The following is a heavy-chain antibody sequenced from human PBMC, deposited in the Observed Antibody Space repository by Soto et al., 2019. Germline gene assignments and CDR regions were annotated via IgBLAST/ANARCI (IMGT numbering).Heavy chain of an antibody. CDR2: INHSGST. D-gene: IGHD5-12*01. J-gene: IGHJ3*02. CDR3: ATEMAKPTAI. V-gene: IGHV4-34*01. CDR1: GGSFSGYY. Sequence: PSETLSLTCAAYGGSFSGYYWSWIRQPPGEGLEWIGEINHSGSTNYNPSLKSRVTISVDTSKNQFSLKLSSVTAADTAVYYCATEMAKPTAIWGQGTMVTV.